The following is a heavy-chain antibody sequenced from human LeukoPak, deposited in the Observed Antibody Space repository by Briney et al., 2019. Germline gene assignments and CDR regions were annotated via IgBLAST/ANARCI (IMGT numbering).Heavy chain of an antibody. V-gene: IGHV3-33*01. D-gene: IGHD5-12*01. CDR2: RWYDGSNK. CDR1: GFTFSSYG. J-gene: IGHJ3*02. Sequence: GRSLRLSCAASGFTFSSYGMHWVRQAPGKGLEWVAVRWYDGSNKYYADSVKGRFTISRDNSKNTLYLQMNSLRAEDTAVYYCARDQAWEVATNDAFDIWGQGTMVTVSS. CDR3: ARDQAWEVATNDAFDI.